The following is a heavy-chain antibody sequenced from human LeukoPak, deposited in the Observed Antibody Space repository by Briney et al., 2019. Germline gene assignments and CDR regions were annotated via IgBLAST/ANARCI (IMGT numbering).Heavy chain of an antibody. CDR1: GFTVSTNY. CDR2: IYSDGST. D-gene: IGHD3-3*01. V-gene: IGHV3-53*01. CDR3: ARYDFILISYFDL. Sequence: SGGSLRLSCAASGFTVSTNYVSWVRQAPGKKLEWVSDIYSDGSTFYADSVKGRFTISRDNSKNTLYLQMNSLRAEDTAVYHCARYDFILISYFDLWGRGTLVTVSS. J-gene: IGHJ2*01.